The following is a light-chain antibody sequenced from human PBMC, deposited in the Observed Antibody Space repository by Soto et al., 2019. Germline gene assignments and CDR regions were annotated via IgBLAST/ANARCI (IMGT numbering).Light chain of an antibody. CDR3: QQYGSSGT. V-gene: IGKV3-20*01. Sequence: DIVLTQSPATLSLSPGERATLSCRASESVSDNYLAWYQQRSGQAPRLVIYGASSRASAVPDRFSGSGSGADFTLTISRLEPEDFAVYYCQQYGSSGTFGQGTKVDIK. CDR2: GAS. J-gene: IGKJ1*01. CDR1: ESVSDNY.